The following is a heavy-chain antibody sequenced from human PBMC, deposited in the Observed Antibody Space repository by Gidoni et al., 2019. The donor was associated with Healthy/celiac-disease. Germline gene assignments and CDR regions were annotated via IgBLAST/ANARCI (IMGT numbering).Heavy chain of an antibody. Sequence: QITLKESGPTLVKPTQTLTLTCTFSGFSLSTSGVGVGWIRQPPGKTLEWLALIYWNDDKRYSPSLKSRLTITKDTSKNQVVLTMTNMDPVDTATYYCAHSLEVAGTSYYYYGMDVWGQGTTVTVSS. V-gene: IGHV2-5*01. CDR3: AHSLEVAGTSYYYYGMDV. CDR2: IYWNDDK. CDR1: GFSLSTSGVG. D-gene: IGHD6-19*01. J-gene: IGHJ6*02.